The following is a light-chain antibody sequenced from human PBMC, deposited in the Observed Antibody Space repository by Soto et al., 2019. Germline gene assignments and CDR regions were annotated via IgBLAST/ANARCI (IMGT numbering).Light chain of an antibody. V-gene: IGLV2-14*01. CDR2: EVS. Sequence: QSALTQPASVSGSPGQSITISCTGTSSDIGYYDYVSWYQQHPGKAPKLMIYEVSNRPSGVSKRFSGSKSGNMASLSISGLQAEDEANYYCTSYTTSSTLGVFGGGTKLTVL. J-gene: IGLJ2*01. CDR3: TSYTTSSTLGV. CDR1: SSDIGYYDY.